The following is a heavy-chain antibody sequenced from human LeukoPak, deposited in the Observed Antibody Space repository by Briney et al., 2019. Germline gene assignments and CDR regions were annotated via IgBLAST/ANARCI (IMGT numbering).Heavy chain of an antibody. J-gene: IGHJ4*02. D-gene: IGHD4-17*01. CDR3: ARAAYNGDYLYYFDY. CDR2: IIPIFGTA. CDR1: GGTFSSYA. V-gene: IGHV1-69*05. Sequence: ASVKVSCKSSGGTFSSYAISWVRQAPGPGLEWMGRIIPIFGTANYAQKFQGRVTITTDESTSTAYMELSSLRSEDTAVYYCARAAYNGDYLYYFDYWGQGTLVTVSS.